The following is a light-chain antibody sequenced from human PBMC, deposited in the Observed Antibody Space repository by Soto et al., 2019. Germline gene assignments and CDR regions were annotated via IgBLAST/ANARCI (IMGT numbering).Light chain of an antibody. J-gene: IGKJ1*01. Sequence: ESVLTQSPGTLSVSPGERATLSCRASQSVSSNHLAWYQQKRGQPPRLLIYGAYSRPTGTPRRFSGSGSGTDFTLTITRLEPEDCAGYYCQQYGSSPQTFGQGTKWIS. CDR3: QQYGSSPQT. CDR2: GAY. V-gene: IGKV3-20*01. CDR1: QSVSSNH.